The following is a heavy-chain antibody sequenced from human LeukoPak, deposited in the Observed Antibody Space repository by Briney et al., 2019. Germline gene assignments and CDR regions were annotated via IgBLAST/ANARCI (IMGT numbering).Heavy chain of an antibody. V-gene: IGHV3-7*04. CDR3: ARVRYSSGWSVVFGY. D-gene: IGHD6-19*01. J-gene: IGHJ4*02. CDR1: GFTFSSYW. Sequence: GGSLRLSCAASGFTFSSYWMSWVRQAPGKGLEWVANIKQDGSEKYYVDSVKGRFTISRDNAKNSLYLQMNSLRAEDTAVYYCARVRYSSGWSVVFGYWGQGTLVTVSS. CDR2: IKQDGSEK.